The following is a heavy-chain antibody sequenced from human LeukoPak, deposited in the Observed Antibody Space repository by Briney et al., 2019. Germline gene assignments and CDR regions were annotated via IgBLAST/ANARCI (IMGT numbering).Heavy chain of an antibody. J-gene: IGHJ4*02. D-gene: IGHD6-19*01. CDR2: INPNSGGT. V-gene: IGHV1-2*06. CDR3: ARGIAGYSSGHYFDY. Sequence: ASVKVSCKASGYTFTGYYMHWVRQAPGQGLEWMGRINPNSGGTNYAQKFQGRVTMTRDTSISTAYMELSRLRSDDTAVYYCARGIAGYSSGHYFDYWGQGTLVTVS. CDR1: GYTFTGYY.